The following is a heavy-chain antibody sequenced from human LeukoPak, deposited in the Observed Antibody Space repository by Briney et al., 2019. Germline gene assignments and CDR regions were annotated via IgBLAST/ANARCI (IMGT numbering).Heavy chain of an antibody. Sequence: GASVKVSCKASGYTFTGYYMHWVRQAPGQGLEWMGRTNPNSGGTNYAQKFQGRVTMARDTSISTAYMELSRLRSDDTAVYYCARETYGDFRFDYWGQGTLVTVSS. CDR3: ARETYGDFRFDY. CDR2: TNPNSGGT. V-gene: IGHV1-2*06. J-gene: IGHJ4*02. CDR1: GYTFTGYY. D-gene: IGHD4-17*01.